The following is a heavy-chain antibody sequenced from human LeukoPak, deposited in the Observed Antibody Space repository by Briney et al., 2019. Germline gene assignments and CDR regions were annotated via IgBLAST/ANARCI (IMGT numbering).Heavy chain of an antibody. D-gene: IGHD2-21*02. J-gene: IGHJ4*02. CDR3: ARESEGEIVVVTAPLFDY. Sequence: ASVKVSCKASGGTFSSYAISWVRQAPGQGLEWMGWISAYNGNTNYAQKLQGRVTMTTDTSTSTAYMELRSLRSDDTAVYYCARESEGEIVVVTAPLFDYWGQGTLVTVSS. CDR2: ISAYNGNT. CDR1: GGTFSSYA. V-gene: IGHV1-18*01.